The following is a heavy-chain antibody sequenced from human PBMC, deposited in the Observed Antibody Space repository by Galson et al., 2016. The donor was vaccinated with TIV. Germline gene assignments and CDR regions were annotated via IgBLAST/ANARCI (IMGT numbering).Heavy chain of an antibody. CDR3: AREQNYALDV. Sequence: SLRLSCAASGFTFDDYAMNWARQTPGKGLEWISYISRSGGNSFYAESVKGRFTVSRDSLDKSVFLQMNSLRDEDTAVYFCAREQNYALDVWGPGTMVTVSS. D-gene: IGHD1-7*01. V-gene: IGHV3-48*02. CDR1: GFTFDDYA. J-gene: IGHJ6*02. CDR2: ISRSGGNS.